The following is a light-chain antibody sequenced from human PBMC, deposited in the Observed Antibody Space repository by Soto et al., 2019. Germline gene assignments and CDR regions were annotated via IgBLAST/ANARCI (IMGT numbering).Light chain of an antibody. CDR2: AAY. V-gene: IGKV1-9*01. CDR1: QDVSDY. J-gene: IGKJ1*01. Sequence: DIQLTQSPSFLSASVGDRVTITCRASQDVSDYLAWYQHAPGKAPNLLIYAAYTLQSGVPSRFSGSGSGTEFSLTITSLQPEDFATYYCQQSFTTPYVAFGQGTKVEIK. CDR3: QQSFTTPYVA.